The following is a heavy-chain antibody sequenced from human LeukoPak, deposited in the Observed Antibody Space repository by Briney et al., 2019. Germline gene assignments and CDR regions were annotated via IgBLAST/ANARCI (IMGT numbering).Heavy chain of an antibody. Sequence: PGGSLRLSCAASGFTFSSYAMSWVRQAPGKGLEWVSAISGSGGSTYYADSVKGRFTISRDNSKNTLYLQMNSLRAEDTAVYYCAKDAASRGSSSWLYNWFDPWGQGTLGTVSS. J-gene: IGHJ5*02. CDR3: AKDAASRGSSSWLYNWFDP. CDR1: GFTFSSYA. D-gene: IGHD6-13*01. V-gene: IGHV3-23*01. CDR2: ISGSGGST.